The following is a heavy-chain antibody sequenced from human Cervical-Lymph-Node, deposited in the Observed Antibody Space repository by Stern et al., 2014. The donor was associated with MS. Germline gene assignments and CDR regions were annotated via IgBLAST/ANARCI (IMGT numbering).Heavy chain of an antibody. V-gene: IGHV1-3*01. Sequence: QVQLVQSGAEVKKPGASVNVSCKASGYSFDTYAIHWLRQAPGQRPEWMGWISAGNGDTKYSQKFQGRVTIDRDTSATTAYLELRSLESEDTAVFYCARGRELLSLDYWGQGTLVTVSS. J-gene: IGHJ4*02. CDR2: ISAGNGDT. CDR3: ARGRELLSLDY. CDR1: GYSFDTYA. D-gene: IGHD1-26*01.